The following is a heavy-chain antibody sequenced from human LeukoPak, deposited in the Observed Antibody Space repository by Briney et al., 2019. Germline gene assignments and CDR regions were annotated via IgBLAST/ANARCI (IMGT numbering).Heavy chain of an antibody. Sequence: PGGSLRLSCAASGFTFSTYAMHWVRQAPGQGLEWVSSISDSGGSAYYADSVKGRFTISRDNSQNTLYLQMNSVRAEDTAVYYCASRWTTAARSYGMDVWGQGTTVTVSS. D-gene: IGHD1-1*01. CDR1: GFTFSTYA. CDR2: ISDSGGSA. V-gene: IGHV3-23*01. CDR3: ASRWTTAARSYGMDV. J-gene: IGHJ6*02.